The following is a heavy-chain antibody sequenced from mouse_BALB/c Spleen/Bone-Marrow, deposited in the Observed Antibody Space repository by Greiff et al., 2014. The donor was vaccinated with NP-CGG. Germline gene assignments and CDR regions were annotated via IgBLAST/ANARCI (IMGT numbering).Heavy chain of an antibody. Sequence: QVQLQQSGAELVKPGASVKLSCKASGYSFTSYWMYWVIQRHGQGLEWIGEINPRSGRTNYNEKFKSRATLTVDKSSSTAYMQLSSLTSEDSAVYYCARGLYGAMDDWGQGTSVTVSS. CDR3: ARGLYGAMDD. V-gene: IGHV1S81*02. J-gene: IGHJ4*01. CDR1: GYSFTSYW. D-gene: IGHD1-1*01. CDR2: INPRSGRT.